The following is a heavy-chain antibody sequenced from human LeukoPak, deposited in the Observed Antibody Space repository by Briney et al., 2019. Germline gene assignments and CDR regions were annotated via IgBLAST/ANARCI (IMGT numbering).Heavy chain of an antibody. CDR2: IYTSGST. Sequence: PSETLSLTCTVSGGSISSYYWSWIRQPAGKGLEWIGRIYTSGSTNYNPSLKSRVTISVGTSKNQFSLKLSSVTAADTAVYYCARDRRDMVRGINIVRQYHYYYYMDVWGKGTTVTVSS. V-gene: IGHV4-4*07. D-gene: IGHD3-10*01. CDR1: GGSISSYY. CDR3: ARDRRDMVRGINIVRQYHYYYYMDV. J-gene: IGHJ6*03.